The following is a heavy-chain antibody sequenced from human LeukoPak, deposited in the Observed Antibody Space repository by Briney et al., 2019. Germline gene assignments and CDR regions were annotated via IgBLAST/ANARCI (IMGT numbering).Heavy chain of an antibody. Sequence: GGSLRLSCAASGFTFSSYSMNWVRQAPGKGLEWVSSISSSSSYIYYADSVKGRFTISRDNAKNSLYLQMNSLRAEDTAVYYCARDKLRYYYDSSGYYPFADYYYGMDVWGQGTTVTVSS. J-gene: IGHJ6*02. CDR1: GFTFSSYS. CDR3: ARDKLRYYYDSSGYYPFADYYYGMDV. D-gene: IGHD3-22*01. CDR2: ISSSSSYI. V-gene: IGHV3-21*01.